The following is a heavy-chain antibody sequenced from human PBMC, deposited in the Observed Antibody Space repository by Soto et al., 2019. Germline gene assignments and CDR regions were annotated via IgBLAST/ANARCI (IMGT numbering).Heavy chain of an antibody. CDR1: GYTFISYD. CDR3: ARGADSFTYGHKEYFDY. V-gene: IGHV1-8*01. D-gene: IGHD3-10*01. J-gene: IGHJ4*02. Sequence: QVQLVQSGAELKKPGASVKVSCKASGYTFISYDINWVRQATGQGLEWMGGMNPNSGNTGYARKFQGRVTLTRNTSIGTAYMELSSLRSEDTAIYYCARGADSFTYGHKEYFDYWGQGTLVTVSS. CDR2: MNPNSGNT.